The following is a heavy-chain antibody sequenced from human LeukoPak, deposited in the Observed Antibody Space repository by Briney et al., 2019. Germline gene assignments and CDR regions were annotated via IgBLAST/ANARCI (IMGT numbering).Heavy chain of an antibody. D-gene: IGHD3-22*01. V-gene: IGHV3-23*01. CDR3: AKDLFRYYYDSSGYLHFDY. Sequence: GGSLRLSCAASGFTFSSYAMSWVRQVPGKGLEWVSAISGSGGSTYYADSVKGRFTISRDNSKNTLYLQMNSLRAEDTAVYYCAKDLFRYYYDSSGYLHFDYWGQGTLVTVSS. CDR2: ISGSGGST. CDR1: GFTFSSYA. J-gene: IGHJ4*02.